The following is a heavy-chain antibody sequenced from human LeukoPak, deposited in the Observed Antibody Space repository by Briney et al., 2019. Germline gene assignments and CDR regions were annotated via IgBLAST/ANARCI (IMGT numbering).Heavy chain of an antibody. J-gene: IGHJ6*03. Sequence: KTSETLSLTCTVSGGSISSNSYYWGWIRQPPGKGLEWIGSIYYSGSTYYNPSLKSRVTISVDTSKSQFSLKLSSVTAADTAVYYCASPIFGVVTDYYYYMDVWGKGTTVTVSS. D-gene: IGHD3-3*01. V-gene: IGHV4-39*01. CDR3: ASPIFGVVTDYYYYMDV. CDR2: IYYSGST. CDR1: GGSISSNSYY.